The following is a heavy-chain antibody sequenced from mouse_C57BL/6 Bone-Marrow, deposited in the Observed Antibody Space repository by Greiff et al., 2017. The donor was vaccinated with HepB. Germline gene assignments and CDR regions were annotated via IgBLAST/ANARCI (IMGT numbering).Heavy chain of an antibody. V-gene: IGHV5-6*01. CDR3: ARRMITTRGFAY. D-gene: IGHD2-4*01. CDR1: GFTFSSYG. Sequence: DVQLVESGGDLVKPGGSLKLSCAASGFTFSSYGMSWVRQTPDKRLEWVATISSGGSYTYYPDSVKGRFTISRDNAKNTLYLQMSSLKSEDTAMYYCARRMITTRGFAYWGQGTLVTVSA. CDR2: ISSGGSYT. J-gene: IGHJ3*01.